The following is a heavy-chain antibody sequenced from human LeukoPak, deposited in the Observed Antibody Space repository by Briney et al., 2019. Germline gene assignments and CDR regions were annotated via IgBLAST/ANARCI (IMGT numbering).Heavy chain of an antibody. Sequence: VASVTVSCKASGGTFSSYAISWVRQAPGQGLEWMGWISAYNGDTKSAPRFQGRLTMTTDTPTTTAYMDLRSLRSDDTAVYYCARTCPLLYCSSSFFDPWGRGTLVTVSS. CDR2: ISAYNGDT. J-gene: IGHJ5*02. D-gene: IGHD2-2*01. CDR3: ARTCPLLYCSSSFFDP. CDR1: GGTFSSYA. V-gene: IGHV1-18*01.